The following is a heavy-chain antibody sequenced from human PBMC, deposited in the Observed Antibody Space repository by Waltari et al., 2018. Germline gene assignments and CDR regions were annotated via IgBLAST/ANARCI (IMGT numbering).Heavy chain of an antibody. J-gene: IGHJ6*02. CDR1: GFTFSTYW. Sequence: EVQLVESGGGLVQPGGSLRLSCAASGFTFSTYWRNWVRQAPGKGLVWVARINNDGSSTSHADCVKGRCTISRDNARNTLYLQMSSLRVEDTAVYYCARDYGMDVWGQGTTVTVSS. CDR2: INNDGSST. V-gene: IGHV3-74*01. CDR3: ARDYGMDV.